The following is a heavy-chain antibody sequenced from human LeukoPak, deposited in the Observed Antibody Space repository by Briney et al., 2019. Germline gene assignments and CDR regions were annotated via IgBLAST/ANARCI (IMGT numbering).Heavy chain of an antibody. CDR2: VSAYNGNT. Sequence: ASVKLSCKASGYTFTTYGISWVRQAPGQGLEWMGLVSAYNGNTNYAQKLQGRVTMTTDTSANTAYMELGSLRSDDTAVYYCARGLLTARARDAFDIWGQGTMVTVSS. CDR1: GYTFTTYG. V-gene: IGHV1-18*01. D-gene: IGHD7-27*01. CDR3: ARGLLTARARDAFDI. J-gene: IGHJ3*02.